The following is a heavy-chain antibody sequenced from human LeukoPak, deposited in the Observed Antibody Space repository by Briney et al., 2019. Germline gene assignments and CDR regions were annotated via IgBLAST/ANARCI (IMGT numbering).Heavy chain of an antibody. CDR1: GFTFSGNY. CDR3: AVVTFGTNPNRGASDI. V-gene: IGHV3-53*01. CDR2: IYSGDTT. D-gene: IGHD3-16*01. J-gene: IGHJ3*02. Sequence: GGSLRLSCTVSGFTFSGNYMSWVRQAPGKELEWASVIYSGDTTYYADPVKGGFTISRNNSKNMSYLQMNSLRAEDTALCYCAVVTFGTNPNRGASDIWGQGTMVTVSS.